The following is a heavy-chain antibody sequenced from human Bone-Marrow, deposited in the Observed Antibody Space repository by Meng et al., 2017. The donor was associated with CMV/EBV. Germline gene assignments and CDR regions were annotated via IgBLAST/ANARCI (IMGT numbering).Heavy chain of an antibody. CDR2: IIPIFGTA. Sequence: SGGTLSSYAISWVRQAPGQGLEWMGGIIPIFGTANYAQKFQGRVTITADKSTSTAYMELSSLRSEDTAVYYCARAKMTTVVTATLDYWGQGTLVTVSS. V-gene: IGHV1-69*06. D-gene: IGHD4-23*01. CDR1: GGTLSSYA. CDR3: ARAKMTTVVTATLDY. J-gene: IGHJ4*02.